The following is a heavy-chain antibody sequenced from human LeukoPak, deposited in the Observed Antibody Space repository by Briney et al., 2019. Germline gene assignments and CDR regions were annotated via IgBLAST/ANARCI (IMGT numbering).Heavy chain of an antibody. CDR3: VRNLAVAGTCFDS. CDR1: GFTFRNYW. CDR2: VKQDGSDR. Sequence: PGGSLRLSCAASGFTFRNYWMSWVRQAPGTGLEWVANVKQDGSDRNYVTSVRGRFTISRDNAESSLYLQMNSLRVEDTAVYYCVRNLAVAGTCFDSWGQGTLVTVFS. D-gene: IGHD6-19*01. J-gene: IGHJ4*02. V-gene: IGHV3-7*03.